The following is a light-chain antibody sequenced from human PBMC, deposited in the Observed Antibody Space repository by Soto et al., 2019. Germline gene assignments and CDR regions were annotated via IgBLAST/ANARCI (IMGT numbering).Light chain of an antibody. Sequence: QSVLTQPPSASGTPGQRVTISCSGSSSNIGSNNVNWYQQRPGTAPRLLIFSDERRPSGVPGRVSGSKSGTSASLAISGLQSDDEADYYCAARDDRLNGLVFDGGTKLTVL. CDR3: AARDDRLNGLV. CDR1: SSNIGSNN. V-gene: IGLV1-44*01. CDR2: SDE. J-gene: IGLJ2*01.